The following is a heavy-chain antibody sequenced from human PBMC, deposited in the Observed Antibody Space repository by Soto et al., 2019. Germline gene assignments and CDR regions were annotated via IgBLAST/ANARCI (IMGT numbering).Heavy chain of an antibody. J-gene: IGHJ4*02. Sequence: QVQLQESGPRLLKPSETLSLSCTVSGGSISTSGYYWASIRQPPGKGLEWIGNIYYTGSTYYNPSLERRLVMSVDTSKKQFSLRLNSVTAADTAVYYCARYSSTWAFDYWGQGTLVAVSS. D-gene: IGHD6-19*01. CDR2: IYYTGST. V-gene: IGHV4-39*01. CDR1: GGSISTSGYY. CDR3: ARYSSTWAFDY.